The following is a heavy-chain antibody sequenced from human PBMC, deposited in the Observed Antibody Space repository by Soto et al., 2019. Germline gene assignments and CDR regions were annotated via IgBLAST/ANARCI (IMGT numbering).Heavy chain of an antibody. CDR3: VRAAGYSGNDYVYYYGMDV. J-gene: IGHJ6*02. CDR2: VWYDGGNK. CDR1: GFTFSSYG. D-gene: IGHD5-12*01. Sequence: QAQLVESGGGVVQPGRSLRLSCAASGFTFSSYGMYWVRQAPGKGLEWVALVWYDGGNKYYADSVKGRFTISRDNSKNTLYLQMNSLRDEDTAVYYCVRAAGYSGNDYVYYYGMDVWGQGTTVTVSS. V-gene: IGHV3-33*01.